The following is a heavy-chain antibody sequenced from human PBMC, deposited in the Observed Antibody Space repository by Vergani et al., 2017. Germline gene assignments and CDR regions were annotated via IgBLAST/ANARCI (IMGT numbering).Heavy chain of an antibody. D-gene: IGHD3-10*01. V-gene: IGHV3-30*18. CDR1: GFTFSSYG. CDR2: ISYDGSNK. CDR3: AKDLLITMDAAGMDV. J-gene: IGHJ6*02. Sequence: VQLVESGGGLVKPGGSLRLSCAASGFTFSSYGMHWVRQAPGKGLEWVAVISYDGSNKYYADSVKGRFTISRDNSKNTLYLQMNSLRAEDTAVYYCAKDLLITMDAAGMDVWGQGTTVTVSS.